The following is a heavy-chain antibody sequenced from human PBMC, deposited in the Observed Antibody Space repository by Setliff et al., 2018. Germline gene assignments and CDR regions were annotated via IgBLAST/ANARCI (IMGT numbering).Heavy chain of an antibody. V-gene: IGHV1-18*01. J-gene: IGHJ6*03. CDR2: INAYNDNT. CDR1: GYTFRSYG. D-gene: IGHD3-22*01. CDR3: AREGRRYYDSSGYYYDPYYYYYMDV. Sequence: ASVKVSCKASGYTFRSYGISWVRQAPGQGLEWMGWINAYNDNTNYAQKVQGRVTMTTDTSTSTAYMELRSLTSDDTAVYYCAREGRRYYDSSGYYYDPYYYYYMDVWGKGTTVTVSS.